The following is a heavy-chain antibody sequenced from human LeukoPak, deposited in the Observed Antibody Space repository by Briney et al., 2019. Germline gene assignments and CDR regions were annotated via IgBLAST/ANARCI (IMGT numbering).Heavy chain of an antibody. V-gene: IGHV3-23*01. Sequence: GGSLRLSCTASGFTFNSDAMNWVRQAPGKGLEWVATISGSGGSTYYTDSVKGRFTISRDNFKNMVFLQMNSLKAEDTAIYYCAKDFYDFWSGFDYWGQGTPVTVSS. CDR3: AKDFYDFWSGFDY. CDR1: GFTFNSDA. J-gene: IGHJ4*02. CDR2: ISGSGGST. D-gene: IGHD3-3*01.